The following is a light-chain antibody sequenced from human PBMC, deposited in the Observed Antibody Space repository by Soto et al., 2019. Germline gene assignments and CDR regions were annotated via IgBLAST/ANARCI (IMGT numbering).Light chain of an antibody. J-gene: IGKJ1*01. CDR1: QGISSY. CDR2: AAY. V-gene: IGKV1-8*01. CDR3: QQYYSYPRT. Sequence: IRMTHSPSSLSASTGDIVTITFRASQGISSYLAWYQQKPGKAPKLLIYAAYNLQSGVPSRFSGSGSGTDFTLTISCLQSEDFATYYCQQYYSYPRTFGQGTKVDIK.